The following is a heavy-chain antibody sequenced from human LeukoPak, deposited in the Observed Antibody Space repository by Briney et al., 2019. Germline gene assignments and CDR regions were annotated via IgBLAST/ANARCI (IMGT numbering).Heavy chain of an antibody. J-gene: IGHJ6*03. V-gene: IGHV1-2*02. CDR2: INPNSGGT. Sequence: ASVKVSCKASGYTFTGYYMHWARQAPGQGLEWMGWINPNSGGTNYAQKFQGRVTMTRDTSISTAYMELSRLRSDDTAVYYCARQYLYYYYMDVWGKGTTVTVSS. D-gene: IGHD4-11*01. CDR3: ARQYLYYYYMDV. CDR1: GYTFTGYY.